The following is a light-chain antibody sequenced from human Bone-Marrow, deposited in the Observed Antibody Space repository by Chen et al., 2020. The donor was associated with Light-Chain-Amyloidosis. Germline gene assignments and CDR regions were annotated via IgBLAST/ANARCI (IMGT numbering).Light chain of an antibody. CDR1: QDISTS. J-gene: IGKJ4*01. CDR3: QQYYSTPLT. CDR2: GAS. V-gene: IGKV1-27*01. Sequence: MTQPPSPLSAPVGDVVTISCRASQDISTSLAWYQQKPGQVPELLIYGASILQSGVPSRFSGSGSGTDFTLTISSLQAEDVAVYYCQQYYSTPLTFGGGTKVEIK.